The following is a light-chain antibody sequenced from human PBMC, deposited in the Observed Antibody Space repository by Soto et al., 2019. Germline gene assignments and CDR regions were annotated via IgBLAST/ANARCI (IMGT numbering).Light chain of an antibody. V-gene: IGKV3-20*01. CDR3: QQYGSSPRT. Sequence: EIVLTQSPGTLSLSTGERATLSCRASQSLSSYLAWYQQKPGLAPRLLIYGASSRATGIPDRFSGSGSGTDFTLTISRLEPEDFAVYYCQQYGSSPRTFGQGTKVDIK. CDR1: QSLSSY. J-gene: IGKJ1*01. CDR2: GAS.